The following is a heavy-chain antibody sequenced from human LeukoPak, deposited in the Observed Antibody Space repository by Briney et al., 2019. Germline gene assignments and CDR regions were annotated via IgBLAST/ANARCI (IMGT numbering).Heavy chain of an antibody. CDR1: GFTFGAYA. J-gene: IGHJ4*02. CDR3: TRSYYGDY. CDR2: IRSKAYGGTT. D-gene: IGHD1-26*01. Sequence: GSLRLSCTTSGFTFGAYAISWVRQAPGKGVEWVGFIRSKAYGGTTEYAASVKGRFTISRDDSKSIAYLQMNSLKTEDTAVYYCTRSYYGDYWGQGTLVTVSS. V-gene: IGHV3-49*04.